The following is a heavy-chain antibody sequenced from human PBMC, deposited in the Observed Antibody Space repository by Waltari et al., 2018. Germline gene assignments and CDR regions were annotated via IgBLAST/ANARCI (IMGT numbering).Heavy chain of an antibody. CDR3: AKDRASSGAWDYVDH. J-gene: IGHJ4*02. Sequence: VQLVESGGDLVQPGGSLRLSCAASGFAVSTSYMTWIRQSPGKGLGCVSVLYSNNNAYYLDSVEGRFTVSRDNSKNTLYLHMNNLRREDSAVYYCAKDRASSGAWDYVDHWGQGTLVTVSS. CDR1: GFAVSTSY. CDR2: LYSNNNA. V-gene: IGHV3-66*01. D-gene: IGHD3-10*02.